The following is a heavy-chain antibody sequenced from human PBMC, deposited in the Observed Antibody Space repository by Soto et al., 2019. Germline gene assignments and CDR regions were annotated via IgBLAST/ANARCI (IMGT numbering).Heavy chain of an antibody. CDR3: GGDQLGSVYCYSDP. CDR1: AGFTFSDFG. V-gene: IGHV3-33*01. Sequence: QVELVESGGGVVQPGGSLRLSCAASAGFTFSDFGFHWVRQAPGKGLEWVAVIWYDGSHKYYAESVKGRFTISRENSNKTVYLQMNNLGGEDTAVYYCGGDQLGSVYCYSDPWGRGSLVSVPA. J-gene: IGHJ2*01. CDR2: IWYDGSHK. D-gene: IGHD1-26*01.